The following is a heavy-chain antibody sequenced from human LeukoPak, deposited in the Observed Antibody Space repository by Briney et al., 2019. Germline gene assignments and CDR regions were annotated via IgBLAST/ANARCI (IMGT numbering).Heavy chain of an antibody. Sequence: PGGSLRLSCEASGFTFNGHWMHWVRQAPGKGLVWVSAITATSSSTHDADSVQGRFTISRDNSKNTLYLQMNSLRPEDTAIYYCAKLFESGTYNNFFHYWGQGTLVTVFS. J-gene: IGHJ4*02. D-gene: IGHD3-10*01. CDR3: AKLFESGTYNNFFHY. V-gene: IGHV3-23*01. CDR1: GFTFNGHW. CDR2: ITATSSST.